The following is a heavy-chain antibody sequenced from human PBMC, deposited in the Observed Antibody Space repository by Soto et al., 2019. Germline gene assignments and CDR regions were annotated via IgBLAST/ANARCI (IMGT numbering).Heavy chain of an antibody. J-gene: IGHJ6*02. CDR3: ARDETGDSYYYYYGMDV. CDR1: GGTFNTYN. Sequence: QVQLVQSGAEVKKPGSSVKVSCKASGGTFNTYNINWVRQAPGQGLEWMGGILPIFGTTNYAQRFQGRVTITADDSTSTAYMELSSLRSEDTAVSYCARDETGDSYYYYYGMDVWGQGTTVIVTS. CDR2: ILPIFGTT. D-gene: IGHD7-27*01. V-gene: IGHV1-69*01.